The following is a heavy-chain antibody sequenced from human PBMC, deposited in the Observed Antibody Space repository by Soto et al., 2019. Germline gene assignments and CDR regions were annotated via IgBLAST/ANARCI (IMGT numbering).Heavy chain of an antibody. J-gene: IGHJ4*02. CDR2: ISSSATYA. D-gene: IGHD3-22*01. Sequence: GGSLRLSCAASGFTFSDYYMSWIRQAPGKGLEWLSYISSSATYAIYADSVKGRFTLSRDNAKNPLYLQMNSLRAEDTAVYYCARNDSSGYLDSWGQGTLVTAPQ. CDR1: GFTFSDYY. V-gene: IGHV3-11*06. CDR3: ARNDSSGYLDS.